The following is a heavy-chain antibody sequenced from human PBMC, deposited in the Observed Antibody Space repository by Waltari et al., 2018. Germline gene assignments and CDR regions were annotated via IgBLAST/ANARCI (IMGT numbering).Heavy chain of an antibody. CDR1: GFTFGTSA. Sequence: QVQLVQSGGGVVQPGRSLRLSCAASGFTFGTSAMHWVRQAPGKGLQRVAVISDDGGDKYYADSVKGRFTISRDNSKNTLYLQRNSLRPEDTAVYYCARDGKTGMVYYYYGMDVWGQGTTVTVSS. CDR3: ARDGKTGMVYYYYGMDV. CDR2: ISDDGGDK. D-gene: IGHD5-18*01. V-gene: IGHV3-30*01. J-gene: IGHJ6*02.